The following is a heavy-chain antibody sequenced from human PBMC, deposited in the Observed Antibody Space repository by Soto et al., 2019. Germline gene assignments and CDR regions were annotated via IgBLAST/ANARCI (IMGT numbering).Heavy chain of an antibody. V-gene: IGHV1-24*01. CDR2: FDPEDGET. CDR3: ATVKSGGAPFDFAS. J-gene: IGHJ4*02. D-gene: IGHD3-16*01. Sequence: QVQLVQSGAEVKKPGASVKVSCKVSGYTLTELSMHWVRQAPGKGLEWMGGFDPEDGETIYAQKFQGRAPMPENTSTDTAYRGLSSGRSEDTAVYYCATVKSGGAPFDFASGGQGTLAPVSS. CDR1: GYTLTELS.